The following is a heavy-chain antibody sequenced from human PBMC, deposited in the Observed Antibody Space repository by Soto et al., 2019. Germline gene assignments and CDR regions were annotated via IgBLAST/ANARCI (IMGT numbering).Heavy chain of an antibody. J-gene: IGHJ4*02. CDR3: ASDRGGYSVY. V-gene: IGHV4-4*02. CDR2: IYHSGST. Sequence: QVQLQESGPGLVKPSGTLSLTCAVSSGSISSSNWWSWVRQPPGKGLEWIGEIYHSGSTNYNPSLQSRVTISVDKSKTLFSLKLRFVTAADAAVYYCASDRGGYSVYWGQGPLVSVSS. CDR1: SGSISSSNW. D-gene: IGHD2-21*01.